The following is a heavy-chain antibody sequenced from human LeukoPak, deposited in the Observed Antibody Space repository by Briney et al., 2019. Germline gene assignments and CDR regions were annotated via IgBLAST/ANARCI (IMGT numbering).Heavy chain of an antibody. CDR3: ARVGATYPHYYMDV. V-gene: IGHV4-39*01. D-gene: IGHD3-16*01. CDR2: IYYSGST. Sequence: SETLSLTCTVSGDSISSSGDYWGWIRQPPGKGLEWIGNIYYSGSTYYSPSLKSRVTIAVDTSKNQFSLKPTSVTAADTAVYYCARVGATYPHYYMDVWGKGTTVTVSS. CDR1: GDSISSSGDY. J-gene: IGHJ6*03.